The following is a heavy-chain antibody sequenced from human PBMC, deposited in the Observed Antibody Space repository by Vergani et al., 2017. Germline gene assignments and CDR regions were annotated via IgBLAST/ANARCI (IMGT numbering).Heavy chain of an antibody. CDR2: IWYDGSNK. CDR1: GFTFSSYG. D-gene: IGHD6-19*01. Sequence: QVQLVESGGGVVQPGGSLRLSCAASGFTFSSYGMHWVRQAPGEGLEWVAVIWYDGSNKYYADSVKGRFTISRDNSKNTLYLQMNSLRAEDTAVYYCAKALSSGWYWGSRGDFDYWGQGTLVTVSS. CDR3: AKALSSGWYWGSRGDFDY. J-gene: IGHJ4*02. V-gene: IGHV3-30*02.